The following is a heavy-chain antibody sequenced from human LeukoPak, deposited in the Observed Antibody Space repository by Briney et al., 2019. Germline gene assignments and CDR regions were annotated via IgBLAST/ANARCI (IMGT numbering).Heavy chain of an antibody. Sequence: GASVKVSCKASGGTFSSYAISWVRQAPGQGLEWMGGIIPIFGTANYAQKFQGRVTITADESTSTAYMELSSLRSEDTAVYYCAREAGGYWYFDLWGRGTLVTVCS. J-gene: IGHJ2*01. CDR2: IIPIFGTA. D-gene: IGHD3-16*01. CDR3: AREAGGYWYFDL. V-gene: IGHV1-69*13. CDR1: GGTFSSYA.